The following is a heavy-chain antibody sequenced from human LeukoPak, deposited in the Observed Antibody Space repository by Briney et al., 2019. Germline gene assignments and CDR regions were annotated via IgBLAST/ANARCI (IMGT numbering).Heavy chain of an antibody. D-gene: IGHD3-3*01. J-gene: IGHJ3*02. CDR1: GGTFSSYA. V-gene: IGHV1-69*05. CDR3: ARHDYDFWSDHLPVAFDI. Sequence: SVKVSCKASGGTFSSYAISWVRQAPGQGLEWMGGIIPIFGTANYAQKFQGRVTITTDESTSTAYMELSSLRSEDTAVYYCARHDYDFWSDHLPVAFDIWGQGPMVTVSS. CDR2: IIPIFGTA.